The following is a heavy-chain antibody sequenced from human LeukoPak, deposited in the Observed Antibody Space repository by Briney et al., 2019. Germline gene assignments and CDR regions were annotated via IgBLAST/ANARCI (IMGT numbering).Heavy chain of an antibody. CDR3: AKDLTSSSWAQGDAFDI. CDR2: ISGSGGST. J-gene: IGHJ3*02. CDR1: GFTFSSYA. D-gene: IGHD6-13*01. V-gene: IGHV3-23*01. Sequence: GGSLRLSCAASGFTFSSYARSWVRQAPGKGLEWVSAISGSGGSTYYADSVKGRFTISRDNSKNTLYLQMNSLRAEDTAVYYCAKDLTSSSWAQGDAFDIWGQGTMVTVSS.